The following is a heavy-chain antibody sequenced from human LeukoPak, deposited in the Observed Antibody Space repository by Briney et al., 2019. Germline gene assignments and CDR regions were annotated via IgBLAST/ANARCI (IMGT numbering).Heavy chain of an antibody. CDR1: GFTVSSNY. D-gene: IGHD4-17*01. V-gene: IGHV3-66*01. CDR2: IYRGGGT. J-gene: IGHJ4*02. Sequence: GGSLRLSCAASGFTVSSNYMSWVRQAPGKGLEWVSAIYRGGGTFYADSVKGRFTISRDISKNTVYLQMNSLRAEDTAVYYCANGDYDGFGGYLGQGTLVTVSS. CDR3: ANGDYDGFGGY.